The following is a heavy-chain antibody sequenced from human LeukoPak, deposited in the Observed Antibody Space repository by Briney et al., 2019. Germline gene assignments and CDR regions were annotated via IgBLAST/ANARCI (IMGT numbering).Heavy chain of an antibody. D-gene: IGHD5-12*01. CDR1: GGSISSGAYY. CDR3: ARGTPLRRDAFDI. CDR2: IYYSGST. Sequence: KPSETLSLTCTVSGGSISSGAYYWSWIRQHPGKGLEWIGYIYYSGSTYYNPSLKSRVTISVDTSKNQFSLKLSSVTAADTAVYYCARGTPLRRDAFDIWGQGTMVTVSS. J-gene: IGHJ3*02. V-gene: IGHV4-31*03.